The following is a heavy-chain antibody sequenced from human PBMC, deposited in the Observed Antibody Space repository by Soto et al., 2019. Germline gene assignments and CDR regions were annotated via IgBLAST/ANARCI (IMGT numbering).Heavy chain of an antibody. D-gene: IGHD3-9*01. CDR1: GFTFTSYG. V-gene: IGHV3-23*01. J-gene: IGHJ4*02. Sequence: GGSLRLSCTASGFTFTSYGMGWVRQAPGKGLQWISTIRGDGGQTHYTDSVKGRFSISRDNSKNTVYLQMDSLRAEDTAMYFCARDVGLDSDDFFAYWGQGTQVTVSS. CDR2: IRGDGGQT. CDR3: ARDVGLDSDDFFAY.